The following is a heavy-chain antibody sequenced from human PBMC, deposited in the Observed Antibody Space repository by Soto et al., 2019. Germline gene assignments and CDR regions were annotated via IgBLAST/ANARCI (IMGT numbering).Heavy chain of an antibody. D-gene: IGHD4-17*01. V-gene: IGHV4-39*02. CDR1: GESLTRSRFN. Sequence: SETLPLTCTVSGESLTRSRFNWGWFRQPPGKGLEWIASIYYGGSTYYNPSLRSRVTISVDTSKNRFSLTLNSVTAADTAVYYCYGDPNAVMDFWGEGTTVTVSS. J-gene: IGHJ6*03. CDR2: IYYGGST. CDR3: YGDPNAVMDF.